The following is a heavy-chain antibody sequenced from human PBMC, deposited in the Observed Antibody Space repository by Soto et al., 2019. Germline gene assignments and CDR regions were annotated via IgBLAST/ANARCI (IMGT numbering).Heavy chain of an antibody. V-gene: IGHV3-21*01. CDR2: ISSSSSYI. D-gene: IGHD3-16*02. CDR3: ARVASSGELSGLRDY. J-gene: IGHJ4*02. Sequence: GGSLRLSCAASGFTFSSYSMNWVRQAPGKGLEWVSSISSSSSYIYYADSVKGRFTISRDNAKNSLYLQMNSLRAEDTAVYYCARVASSGELSGLRDYWGQGTLVTVSS. CDR1: GFTFSSYS.